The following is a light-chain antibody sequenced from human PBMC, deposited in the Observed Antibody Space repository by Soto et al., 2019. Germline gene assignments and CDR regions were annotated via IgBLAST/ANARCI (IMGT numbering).Light chain of an antibody. CDR3: QQYITLPHT. CDR2: GIS. J-gene: IGKJ2*01. V-gene: IGKV3-20*01. Sequence: ENVLTQSPGTLSLSPGERATLSCRASQSVTNNFFAWYQQSPGQAPRLLIYGISNRATGIPDRFSGSGSGTDFTLTISRLEPEDFVVYYCQQYITLPHTFGQGTKLEVK. CDR1: QSVTNNF.